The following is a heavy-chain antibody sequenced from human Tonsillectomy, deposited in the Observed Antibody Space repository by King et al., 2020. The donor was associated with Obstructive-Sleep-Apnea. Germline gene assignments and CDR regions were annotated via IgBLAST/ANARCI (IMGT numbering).Heavy chain of an antibody. CDR3: ARDRSYETTGYYYDVFDL. V-gene: IGHV3-7*03. J-gene: IGHJ3*01. Sequence: QLVQSGGGLVQPGGSLRLSCAASGFTFRSYWMTWVRQAPGRGLEWVANIRQDESQKYYVDSVKGRFTISRDNAKNSLYLQMNSLRADDTAVYYCARDRSYETTGYYYDVFDLWGQGTMVTVSS. CDR2: IRQDESQK. D-gene: IGHD3-22*01. CDR1: GFTFRSYW.